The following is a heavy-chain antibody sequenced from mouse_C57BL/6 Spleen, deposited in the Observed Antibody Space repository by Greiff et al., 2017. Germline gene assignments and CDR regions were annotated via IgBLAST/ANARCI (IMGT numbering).Heavy chain of an antibody. CDR1: GYTFTDYN. Sequence: VQLKQSGPELVKPGASVKIPCKASGYTFTDYNMDWVKQSHGKSLEWIGDINPNNGGTISNQQFKGKATLTVDKSSSTAYMELRSLTSEDTAVYYCARWGYGNYDYWGQGTTLTVSS. V-gene: IGHV1-18*01. D-gene: IGHD2-10*02. CDR2: INPNNGGT. CDR3: ARWGYGNYDY. J-gene: IGHJ2*01.